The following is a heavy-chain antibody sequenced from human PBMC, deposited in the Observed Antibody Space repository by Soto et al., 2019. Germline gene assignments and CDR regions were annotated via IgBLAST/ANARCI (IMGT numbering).Heavy chain of an antibody. CDR1: GFTFSDYY. CDR2: ISSSGSTI. J-gene: IGHJ4*02. CDR3: ARSLRQWLYYFDY. D-gene: IGHD6-19*01. V-gene: IGHV3-11*01. Sequence: PGGSMRLSCAASGFTFSDYYMSWIRQAPGKGLEWVPYISSSGSTIYYADSVKGRFTISRDNAKNSLYLQMNSLRAEDTAVYYCARSLRQWLYYFDYWGQGTLATVSS.